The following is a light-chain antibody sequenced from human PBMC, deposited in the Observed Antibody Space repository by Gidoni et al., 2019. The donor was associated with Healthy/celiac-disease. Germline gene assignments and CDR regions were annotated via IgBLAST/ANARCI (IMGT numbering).Light chain of an antibody. Sequence: DIQITQSPSSLSASVGDRVTITCRASQSISSYLNWYQQKPGKAPKLLIYDASSLQSGVPSRFSGSGSGTDFTLTISSLQPEDFATYYCQQSYSTLTWTFGQGTKVEIK. CDR1: QSISSY. CDR3: QQSYSTLTWT. J-gene: IGKJ1*01. V-gene: IGKV1-39*01. CDR2: DAS.